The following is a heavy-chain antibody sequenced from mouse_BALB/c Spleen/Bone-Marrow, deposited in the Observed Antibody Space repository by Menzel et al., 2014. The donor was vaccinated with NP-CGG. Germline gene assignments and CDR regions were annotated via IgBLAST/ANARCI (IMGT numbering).Heavy chain of an antibody. D-gene: IGHD1-1*01. J-gene: IGHJ2*01. CDR3: VSYYYGNYFDS. Sequence: VQLQQSGAELVKPGASVKLSCTASGFNIKDTYMHWVKQRPEQGLEWIGRIDPANGNTKYDPKFQGKANITADTSSNTAYLQLSSLTSEDTAVYYCVSYYYGNYFDSWGQGTTLTVSS. V-gene: IGHV14-3*02. CDR2: IDPANGNT. CDR1: GFNIKDTY.